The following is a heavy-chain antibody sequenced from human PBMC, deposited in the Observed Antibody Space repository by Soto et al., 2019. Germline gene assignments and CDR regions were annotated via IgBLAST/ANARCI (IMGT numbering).Heavy chain of an antibody. CDR1: GFTFSNAW. V-gene: IGHV3-15*01. J-gene: IGHJ2*01. Sequence: EVQLVESGGGLVKPGGSLRLSCAASGFTFSNAWMSWVRQAPGKGLEWVGRIKSKTDGGTTDYAAPVKGRFTISRDDSKNTLYLQMNSLKTEDTAVYYCTTDWTTVTTLSVLWGRGTLVTVSS. CDR2: IKSKTDGGTT. D-gene: IGHD4-17*01. CDR3: TTDWTTVTTLSVL.